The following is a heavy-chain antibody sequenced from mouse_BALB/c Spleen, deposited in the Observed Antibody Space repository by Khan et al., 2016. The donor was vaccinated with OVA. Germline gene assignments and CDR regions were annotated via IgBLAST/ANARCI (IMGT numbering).Heavy chain of an antibody. CDR3: ASHLTGSFAY. V-gene: IGHV5-6*01. J-gene: IGHJ3*01. Sequence: EVQLLESGGDLVKPGGSLKLSCAASGFTFSSYSMSWVRQTPDKRLEWVATISSGGDYTYYQDSVKGRFTISRDNAKNTLYLQMSRLKSEDTAMCYCASHLTGSFAYWGQGTLVTVSA. CDR1: GFTFSSYS. D-gene: IGHD4-1*01. CDR2: ISSGGDYT.